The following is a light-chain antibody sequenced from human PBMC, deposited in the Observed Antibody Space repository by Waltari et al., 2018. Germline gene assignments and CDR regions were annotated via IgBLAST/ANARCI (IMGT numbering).Light chain of an antibody. Sequence: EIVLTQSPAILSLSPGDGATLSSRASQSLSNFLAWYPQKPGQAPRLLIYDASNRATGIPARFSGSGSGTDFTLTITSLEPEDFAVYYCQQRSSWPPQFSFGQGTRLEIK. CDR2: DAS. CDR1: QSLSNF. CDR3: QQRSSWPPQFS. J-gene: IGKJ5*01. V-gene: IGKV3-11*01.